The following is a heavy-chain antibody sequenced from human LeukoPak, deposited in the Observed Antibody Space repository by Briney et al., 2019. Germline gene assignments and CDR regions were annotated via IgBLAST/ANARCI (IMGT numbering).Heavy chain of an antibody. CDR3: ARDGVVPGDY. CDR1: GGSISSGGYY. Sequence: SETLSLTCTVSGGSISSGGYYWSWIRQPPGKGLEWIGYIYHSGSTYYNPSLKSRVTISVDRSKNQFSLKLSSVTAADTAVYYCARDGVVPGDYWGQGTLVTVSS. V-gene: IGHV4-30-2*01. J-gene: IGHJ4*02. D-gene: IGHD2-2*01. CDR2: IYHSGST.